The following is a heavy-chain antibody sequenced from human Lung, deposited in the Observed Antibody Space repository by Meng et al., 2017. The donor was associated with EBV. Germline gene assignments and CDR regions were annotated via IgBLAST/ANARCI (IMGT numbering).Heavy chain of an antibody. CDR2: TYYRSKWYN. CDR3: ARGATSVFDL. CDR1: GDSVSSSSAA. V-gene: IGHV6-1*01. Sequence: QVQLEQSGPGLVKPPQTLSLTRVIAGDSVSSSSAAWTWIRQSPSRGLEWLGRTYYRSKWYNDYAVFVKSRISINPDTSKNQFSLQLNSVTPEDTAVYYCARGATSVFDLWGRGTLVTVSS. J-gene: IGHJ2*01.